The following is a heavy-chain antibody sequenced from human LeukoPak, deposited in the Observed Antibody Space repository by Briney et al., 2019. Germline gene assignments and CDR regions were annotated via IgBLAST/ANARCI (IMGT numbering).Heavy chain of an antibody. V-gene: IGHV4-59*01. J-gene: IGHJ4*02. D-gene: IGHD3-16*01. CDR1: GGSFSSYY. CDR2: IYYSGNT. CDR3: ARAVITFGVPVAKGFDC. Sequence: SETLSLTCTVSGGSFSSYYWSWIRQPPGKGPEWIGYIYYSGNTDYTPSLKSRVTMSLDTSKNQFSLNLNSVTAADTAVYYCARAVITFGVPVAKGFDCWGQGALVTVSS.